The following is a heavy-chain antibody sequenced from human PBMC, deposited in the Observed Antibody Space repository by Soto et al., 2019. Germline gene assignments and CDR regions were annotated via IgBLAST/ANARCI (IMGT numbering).Heavy chain of an antibody. V-gene: IGHV3-53*02. CDR1: GFTVSSNY. D-gene: IGHD6-19*01. Sequence: EVQLVETGGDLIQPGGSLRLSCAASGFTVSSNYMSWVRQAPGKGLEWVSGIYSGGSTYYADSVKGRFTISRDNSQNTLFLQMNSLRAEDTAVYYCAGSIAVAGAIDYWGQGTLVTVSS. J-gene: IGHJ4*02. CDR3: AGSIAVAGAIDY. CDR2: IYSGGST.